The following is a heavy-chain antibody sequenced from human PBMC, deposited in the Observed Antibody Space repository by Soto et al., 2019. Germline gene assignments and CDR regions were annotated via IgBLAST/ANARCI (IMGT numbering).Heavy chain of an antibody. Sequence: LRLSCAASGFTCSSYDMSWVRQAPGKGLEWVSTILVGGSTHYPDSVKGRFTISRDNSKNTAFLQMNSLTAGDTAVYYCAKATATGGGAFDICGQGTVVT. CDR1: GFTCSSYD. V-gene: IGHV3-23*01. CDR3: AKATATGGGAFDI. J-gene: IGHJ3*02. CDR2: ILVGGST. D-gene: IGHD2-8*02.